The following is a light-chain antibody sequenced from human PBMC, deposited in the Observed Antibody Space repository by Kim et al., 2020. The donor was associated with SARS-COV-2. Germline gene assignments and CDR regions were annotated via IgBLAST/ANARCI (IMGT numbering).Light chain of an antibody. J-gene: IGKJ2*01. V-gene: IGKV1-33*01. CDR3: QQYDNLPYT. Sequence: SASVGERVTTPGRASKDIRNYLNWYQQKQGKAPKLLIYDASNLETGVPSRFSGRGSGTDFTFTISGLQPEDIATYYCQQYDNLPYTFGQGTKLEI. CDR1: KDIRNY. CDR2: DAS.